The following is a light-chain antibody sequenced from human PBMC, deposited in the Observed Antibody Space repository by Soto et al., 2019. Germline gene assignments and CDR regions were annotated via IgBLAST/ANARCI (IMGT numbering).Light chain of an antibody. V-gene: IGKV4-1*01. CDR3: QQYYTTPYT. Sequence: DIVMTQSPDSLAVSLGERATINCKSSQSVLYRSNKKNYLAWHQQKPGQPPKLLIYWASTRESGVPDRFSGSGSGTDFTLTISSRQAEDVAVYYCQQYYTTPYTFGQGTKLEIK. CDR2: WAS. CDR1: QSVLYRSNKKNY. J-gene: IGKJ2*01.